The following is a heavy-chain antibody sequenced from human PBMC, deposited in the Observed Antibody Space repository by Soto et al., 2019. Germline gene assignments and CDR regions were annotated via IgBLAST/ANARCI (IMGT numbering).Heavy chain of an antibody. CDR3: ARAIVVVTTTQLYYYGVDL. CDR2: IYNTGST. V-gene: IGHV4-31*03. D-gene: IGHD2-21*02. Sequence: SETLSLTCTVSGASISSGGYYWSWIRQPPGRGLEFIGHIYNTGSTNYNPSLKSRITMSLDTSKTHLSLRLGSVTAADTAMYYCARAIVVVTTTQLYYYGVDLWGQGTTVTVSS. J-gene: IGHJ6*02. CDR1: GASISSGGYY.